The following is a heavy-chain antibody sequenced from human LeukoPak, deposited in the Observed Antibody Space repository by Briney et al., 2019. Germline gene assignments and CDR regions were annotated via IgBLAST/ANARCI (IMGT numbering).Heavy chain of an antibody. J-gene: IGHJ4*02. CDR2: IYTSGST. CDR3: VRHRQWLLFPDY. CDR1: GGSISSYY. V-gene: IGHV4-4*07. Sequence: SETLSLTCTVSGGSISSYYWSWIRQPAGKGLEWIGRIYTSGSTNYNPSLKSRVTMSVDTSKNQFSLKLSSVTAADTAVYYCVRHRQWLLFPDYWGQGTLVTVSS. D-gene: IGHD6-19*01.